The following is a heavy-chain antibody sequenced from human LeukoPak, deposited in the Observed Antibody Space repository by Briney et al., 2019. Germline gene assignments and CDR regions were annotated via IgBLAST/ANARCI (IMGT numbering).Heavy chain of an antibody. D-gene: IGHD3-10*01. V-gene: IGHV3-74*01. CDR3: ARYGHYYGSFDI. CDR1: GFTFSSYW. Sequence: GGSLRLSCAASGFTFSSYWMHWVRQAPGKGLVWVSRSNSEGSSTSYADSVKGRFAISRDNAKNTLYLQMNSLRAEDTAVYYCARYGHYYGSFDIWGQGTVVAVSS. CDR2: SNSEGSST. J-gene: IGHJ3*02.